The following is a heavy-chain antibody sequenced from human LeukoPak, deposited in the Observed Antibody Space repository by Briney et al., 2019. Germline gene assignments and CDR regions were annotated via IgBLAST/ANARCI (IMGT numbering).Heavy chain of an antibody. CDR3: ARETSYGDYISYYYYYGMDV. CDR1: GFTFSAYE. D-gene: IGHD4-17*01. J-gene: IGHJ6*02. V-gene: IGHV3-48*03. Sequence: GGSLRLSCAASGFTFSAYEINWVRQAPGKGLEWVSYISGSGDILYYADSVKGRFTISRDNAKNSLYLQMNSLRAEDTAVYYCARETSYGDYISYYYYYGMDVWGQGTTVTVSS. CDR2: ISGSGDIL.